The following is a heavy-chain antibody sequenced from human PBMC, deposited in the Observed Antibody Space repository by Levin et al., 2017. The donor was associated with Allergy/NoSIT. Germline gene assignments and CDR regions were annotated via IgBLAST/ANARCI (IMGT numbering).Heavy chain of an antibody. CDR1: GFSLTTAGVA. V-gene: IGHV2-5*02. CDR2: IYWDDDK. CDR3: ARARYYALEGNWFDP. J-gene: IGHJ5*02. D-gene: IGHD3-3*01. Sequence: SGPTLVKPTQTLTLTCTFSGFSLTTAGVAVGWIRQPPGKALEWLALIYWDDDKRYSPSLKNRLTITKDTSKNQVVLTLTNMDPVDTATYYCARARYYALEGNWFDPWGQGTLVTVSS.